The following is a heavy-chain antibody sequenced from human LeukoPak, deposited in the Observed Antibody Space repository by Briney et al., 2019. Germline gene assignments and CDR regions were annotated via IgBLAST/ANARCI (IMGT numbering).Heavy chain of an antibody. Sequence: GGSLRLSCAASGFTFSDFYMTWVRQAPGKGLEWVSGISGSGGSIHYADSVKGRFTIFRDNSKNTLFLQMDSLRVEDKAVYYCAKSLGLREDYWGQGTRVIVSS. CDR2: ISGSGGSI. J-gene: IGHJ4*02. CDR1: GFTFSDFY. V-gene: IGHV3-23*01. D-gene: IGHD4-17*01. CDR3: AKSLGLREDY.